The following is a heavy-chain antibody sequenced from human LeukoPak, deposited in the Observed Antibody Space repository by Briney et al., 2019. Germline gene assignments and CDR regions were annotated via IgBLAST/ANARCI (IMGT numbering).Heavy chain of an antibody. CDR3: AKGLGDYDDFRLGY. J-gene: IGHJ4*02. D-gene: IGHD4-17*01. Sequence: PGRSLRLSCAASGFTFDDYAMHWVRQAPGKGLEWVSGLSWNSVTIAYAESVKGRFTISRDNSKNTLYLQMNSLRSEDTAVYYCAKGLGDYDDFRLGYWGQGTLVTVSS. CDR1: GFTFDDYA. V-gene: IGHV3-9*01. CDR2: LSWNSVTI.